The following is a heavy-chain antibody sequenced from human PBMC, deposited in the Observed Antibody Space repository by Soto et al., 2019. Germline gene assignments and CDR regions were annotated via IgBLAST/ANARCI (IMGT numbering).Heavy chain of an antibody. D-gene: IGHD2-21*01. J-gene: IGHJ4*02. Sequence: PSETLSLTCTVSGGSISSGGYYWCWIRQQPGKGLEWIGYIYYSGSTYYNPSLKGRVTISVDTSKKQFSLNLSSVTAGDTAVYFCARWVRSTRTIDYWGPGTLVTVSS. CDR2: IYYSGST. CDR1: GGSISSGGYY. V-gene: IGHV4-30-4*08. CDR3: ARWVRSTRTIDY.